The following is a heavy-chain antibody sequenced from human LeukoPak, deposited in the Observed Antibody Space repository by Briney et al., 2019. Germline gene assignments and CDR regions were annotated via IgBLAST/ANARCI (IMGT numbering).Heavy chain of an antibody. D-gene: IGHD4-17*01. CDR3: ATLRVDDYGDFYFDY. CDR1: GYTLTELS. CDR2: FDPEDGET. J-gene: IGHJ4*02. V-gene: IGHV1-24*01. Sequence: GASVKVSCKVSGYTLTELSMHWVRQAPGKGLEGKGGFDPEDGETIYAQKFQGRVTMTEDTSTDTAYMELSSLRSEDTAVYDCATLRVDDYGDFYFDYWGQGTLVTVSS.